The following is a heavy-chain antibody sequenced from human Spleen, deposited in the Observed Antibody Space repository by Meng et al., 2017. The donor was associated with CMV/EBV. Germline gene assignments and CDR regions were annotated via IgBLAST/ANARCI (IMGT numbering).Heavy chain of an antibody. CDR2: IYYSGST. CDR1: GGSISSSSYY. CDR3: ARPRGEGYYYGMDV. Sequence: SETLSLTCTVSGGSISSSSYYWGWIRQPPGKGLEWIGSIYYSGSTYYNPSLKSRVTISVDTSKHQFSLKLSSVTAADTAVYYCARPRGEGYYYGMDVWGQGTTVTVSS. J-gene: IGHJ6*02. V-gene: IGHV4-39*07.